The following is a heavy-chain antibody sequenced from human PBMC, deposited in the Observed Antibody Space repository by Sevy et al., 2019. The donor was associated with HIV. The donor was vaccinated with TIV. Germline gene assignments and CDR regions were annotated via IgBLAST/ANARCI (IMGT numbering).Heavy chain of an antibody. J-gene: IGHJ4*02. CDR2: LSFGCGEI. CDR3: AREGCTKPHDY. D-gene: IGHD2-8*01. V-gene: IGHV3-23*01. Sequence: GGSLRLSCAASGFTFNKYSMSWVRQPPGKGLEWVATLSFGCGEINYADSVKGRFTISRVNSKNSFYLQMNNLRAEDTALYYCAREGCTKPHDYWGQGTLVTASS. CDR1: GFTFNKYS.